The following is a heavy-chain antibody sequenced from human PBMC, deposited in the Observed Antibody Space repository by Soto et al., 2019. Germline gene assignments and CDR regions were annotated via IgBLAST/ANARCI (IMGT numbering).Heavy chain of an antibody. J-gene: IGHJ4*02. CDR1: GITLSGNS. CDR2: SYSDGTT. CDR3: ARERDGVLDY. V-gene: IGHV3-66*01. Sequence: GGSLRLSCAASGITLSGNSMNWVRQAPGKGLEGVSVSYSDGTTYYADSVKGRFTISRDNSRNTLFLQTNTLRGEDTAVYYCARERDGVLDYWGQGTLVTVSS. D-gene: IGHD3-16*01.